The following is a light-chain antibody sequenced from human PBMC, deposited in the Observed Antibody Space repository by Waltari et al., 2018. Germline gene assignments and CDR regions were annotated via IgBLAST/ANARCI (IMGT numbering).Light chain of an antibody. J-gene: IGKJ1*01. Sequence: DIQMTQSPSSLSAFVGDRVTITCRASQSITNYLNWYQQKPGKAPNLLISAASSLQRGVPSRFSGSGSGTDFTLTISSLQPEDVATYYCQQTYSFPRTFGQGTKVEIK. CDR2: AAS. CDR1: QSITNY. CDR3: QQTYSFPRT. V-gene: IGKV1-39*01.